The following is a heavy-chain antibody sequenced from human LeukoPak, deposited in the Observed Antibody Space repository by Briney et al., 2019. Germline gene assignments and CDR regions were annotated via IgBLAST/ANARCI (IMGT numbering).Heavy chain of an antibody. Sequence: TLSLTCTVSGGSISSGGYYWSWIRQPPGKGLEWIGYIYHSGSTYYNPSLKSRVTISVDRSKNQFSLKLSSVTAADTAVYYCASNPISTYYDFWAPGYFDYWGQGTLVTVSS. J-gene: IGHJ4*02. CDR2: IYHSGST. V-gene: IGHV4-30-2*01. CDR3: ASNPISTYYDFWAPGYFDY. CDR1: GGSISSGGYY. D-gene: IGHD3-3*01.